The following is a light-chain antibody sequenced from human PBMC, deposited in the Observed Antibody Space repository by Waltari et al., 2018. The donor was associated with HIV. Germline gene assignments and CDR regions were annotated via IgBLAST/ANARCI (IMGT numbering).Light chain of an antibody. CDR3: QRYGSSPPLT. Sequence: DIVLTQSAGTLSLSPGERATLSCRASQSVTSSYLAWYQQKSGQAPRLLIYGASTRATGIPDRFIGGGSGTDFTLTISRLEPEDFAVYYCQRYGSSPPLTFGGGTKVEIK. J-gene: IGKJ4*01. CDR2: GAS. V-gene: IGKV3-20*01. CDR1: QSVTSSY.